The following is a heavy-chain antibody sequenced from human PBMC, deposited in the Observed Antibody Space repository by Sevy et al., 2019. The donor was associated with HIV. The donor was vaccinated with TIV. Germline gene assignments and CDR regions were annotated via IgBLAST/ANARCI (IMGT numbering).Heavy chain of an antibody. CDR1: GFTFSSYW. Sequence: GGSLRLSCAASGFTFSSYWMHWVRQAPGKGLVWVSRINSDGSSTSYADSVKGRFTISRDNAKNTLYLQMNSLRAEDTAVYYCSRAQSFWSGYYFGWGVGNYNWFDPWGQGTLVTVSS. CDR2: INSDGSST. V-gene: IGHV3-74*01. CDR3: SRAQSFWSGYYFGWGVGNYNWFDP. J-gene: IGHJ5*02. D-gene: IGHD3-3*01.